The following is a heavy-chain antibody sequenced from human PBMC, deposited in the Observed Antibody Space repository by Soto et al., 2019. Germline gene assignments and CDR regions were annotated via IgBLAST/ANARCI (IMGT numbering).Heavy chain of an antibody. Sequence: QVQLVQSGAEVKKPGASVKVSCKASGYTFTSYGISWVRQAPGQGLEWMGWIIAYNANTNYAQKLQGRVTMTTDTSTSTAYMELRRLRSDDTAVYYCASWDYGSGSYYDSDYWGQGTLVTVSS. V-gene: IGHV1-18*01. D-gene: IGHD3-10*01. CDR2: IIAYNANT. CDR1: GYTFTSYG. J-gene: IGHJ4*02. CDR3: ASWDYGSGSYYDSDY.